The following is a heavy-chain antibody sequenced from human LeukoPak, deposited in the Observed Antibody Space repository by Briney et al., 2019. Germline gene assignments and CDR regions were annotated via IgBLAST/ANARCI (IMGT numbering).Heavy chain of an antibody. V-gene: IGHV3-30-3*01. CDR3: ARESGSLYYYYGMDV. CDR2: ISYDGSNK. CDR1: GFTFSSYA. Sequence: GGSLRPSRAASGFTFSSYAMHWVRQAPGKGLEWVAVISYDGSNKYYADAVKGRFTISRDNSKNTLYLQMNSLRAEDTAVYYCARESGSLYYYYGMDVWGQGTTVTVSS. D-gene: IGHD5-12*01. J-gene: IGHJ6*02.